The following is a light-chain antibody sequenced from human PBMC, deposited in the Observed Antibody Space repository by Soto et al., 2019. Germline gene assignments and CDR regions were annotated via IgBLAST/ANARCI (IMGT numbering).Light chain of an antibody. V-gene: IGKV1-5*03. CDR2: KAS. CDR3: QHYNNYPLT. J-gene: IGKJ4*01. CDR1: QSISSW. Sequence: DIQITHSPSTLSASVIYRVTSTCRARQSISSWLAWYQQKPGKAPKLLIYKASGLESGVPSRFSGSGSGTEFTLTISSLQPDDFATYYCQHYNNYPLTFGGGTKVDI.